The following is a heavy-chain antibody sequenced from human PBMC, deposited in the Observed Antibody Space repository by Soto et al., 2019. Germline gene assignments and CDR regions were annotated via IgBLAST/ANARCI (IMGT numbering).Heavy chain of an antibody. CDR2: ISYDGSNK. J-gene: IGHJ6*02. V-gene: IGHV3-30-3*01. CDR1: GFTFSSYA. CDR3: LRAVAGYPMDV. Sequence: QVQLVESGGGVVQPGRSLRLSCAASGFTFSSYAMHWVRQAPGKGLEWVAVISYDGSNKYYADSVKGRFTISRDNSKNTLYLLMNSLRACHLCVYFCLRAVAGYPMDVWGQGTTVTVSS. D-gene: IGHD1-1*01.